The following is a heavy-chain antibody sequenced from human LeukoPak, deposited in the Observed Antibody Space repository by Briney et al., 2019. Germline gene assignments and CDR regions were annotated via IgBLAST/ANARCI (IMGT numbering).Heavy chain of an antibody. Sequence: SETLSLTCAVYGGSFSGYYWIWIRQPPGKGLEWIGEINHNGSTNYNPSLKSRVTISVDTSKNQFSLKLNSMTAADTAVYYCARGAQTYYDKAPVDYWGQGTLVTVSS. CDR3: ARGAQTYYDKAPVDY. D-gene: IGHD3-22*01. J-gene: IGHJ4*02. V-gene: IGHV4-34*01. CDR1: GGSFSGYY. CDR2: INHNGST.